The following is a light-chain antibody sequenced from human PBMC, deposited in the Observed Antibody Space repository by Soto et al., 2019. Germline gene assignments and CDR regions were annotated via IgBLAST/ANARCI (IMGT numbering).Light chain of an antibody. J-gene: IGLJ3*02. V-gene: IGLV2-14*01. CDR2: AVT. Sequence: QSVLTQPASVSGSPGQSITISCSGTNSDVGAYDYVSWYQQYPGKAPKLMIYAVTNRPSGVSNRFSGSKSGNTASLTISGLQAEDEADYYCSSPTSDSTWVFGAGTKLTVL. CDR1: NSDVGAYDY. CDR3: SSPTSDSTWV.